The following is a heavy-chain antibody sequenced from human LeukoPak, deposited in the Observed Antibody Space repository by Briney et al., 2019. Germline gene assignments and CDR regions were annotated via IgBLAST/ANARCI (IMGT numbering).Heavy chain of an antibody. V-gene: IGHV3-23*01. Sequence: GGSLRLSCAASGFTFSSYAMSWVRQAPGKGLEWVSAISGSGGSTYYADSVKGRFTISRDNSKNTLYLQMNSLGAEDTAVYYCAKDRTYYYDSSNWFDPWGQGTLVTVSS. J-gene: IGHJ5*02. CDR2: ISGSGGST. CDR1: GFTFSSYA. CDR3: AKDRTYYYDSSNWFDP. D-gene: IGHD3-22*01.